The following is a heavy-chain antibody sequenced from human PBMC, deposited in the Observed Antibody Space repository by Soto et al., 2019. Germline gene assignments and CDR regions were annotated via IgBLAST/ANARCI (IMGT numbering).Heavy chain of an antibody. CDR1: GFTFSSYG. CDR2: ISYDGSNK. V-gene: IGHV3-30*18. Sequence: QVQLVESGGGVVQPGRSLRLSCAASGFTFSSYGMHWVRQAPGKGLEWVAVISYDGSNKYYADSVKGRFTISRDNSKNTLYLQMNSLRAEDTAVYYCAKVGPMYYYDRSGDYSGTDHFDYGGQGTLVTVSS. D-gene: IGHD3-22*01. J-gene: IGHJ4*02. CDR3: AKVGPMYYYDRSGDYSGTDHFDY.